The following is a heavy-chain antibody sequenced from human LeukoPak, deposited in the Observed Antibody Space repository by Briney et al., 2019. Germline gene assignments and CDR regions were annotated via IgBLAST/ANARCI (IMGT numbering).Heavy chain of an antibody. J-gene: IGHJ3*02. V-gene: IGHV1-69*05. CDR2: IIPIFDTP. D-gene: IGHD3-22*01. CDR3: ASQLFHLDSSGYSLDALDI. Sequence: SVRVSCKTSGGTFSNYAISWVRQAPGQGLEWMGVIIPIFDTPNYAQKWQGRVTITTDESTSTAYMELRSLRSEDTAVYYCASQLFHLDSSGYSLDALDIWGQGTMVTVSS. CDR1: GGTFSNYA.